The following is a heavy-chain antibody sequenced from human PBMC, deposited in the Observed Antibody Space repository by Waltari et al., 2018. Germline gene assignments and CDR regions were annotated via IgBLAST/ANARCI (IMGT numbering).Heavy chain of an antibody. CDR1: GSPFHSYD. V-gene: IGHV1-8*03. CDR3: ARAVVPRDGYYFDY. J-gene: IGHJ4*02. Sequence: QVQLVQSGAEVQKPGASVKVPCKAYGSPFHSYDLNWVRPATGQGLEWMGWMNPNSGNTGYAQKFQGRVTITRNTSISTAYMELSSLRSEDTAVYYCARAVVPRDGYYFDYWGQGTLVTVSS. D-gene: IGHD2-15*01. CDR2: MNPNSGNT.